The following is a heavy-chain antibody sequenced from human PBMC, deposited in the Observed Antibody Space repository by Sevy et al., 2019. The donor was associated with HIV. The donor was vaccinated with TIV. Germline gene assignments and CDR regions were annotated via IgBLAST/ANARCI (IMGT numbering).Heavy chain of an antibody. Sequence: GGSLRLSCGASGFSFSNNAMNWVRQAPGKGPEWVSGIDSGGLTYYADSVKGRFTISRDNSMEMLFLQMNSLRPDDTAVYYCATGDTAMITDLDYWGQGTLVTVSS. V-gene: IGHV3-23*01. D-gene: IGHD5-18*01. CDR2: IDSGGLT. J-gene: IGHJ4*02. CDR3: ATGDTAMITDLDY. CDR1: GFSFSNNA.